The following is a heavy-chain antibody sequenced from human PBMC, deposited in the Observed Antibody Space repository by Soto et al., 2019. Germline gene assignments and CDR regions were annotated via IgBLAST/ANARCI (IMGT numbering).Heavy chain of an antibody. CDR2: IIPIFGTA. V-gene: IGHV1-69*13. Sequence: SVKVSCKASGGTFSSYAISWVRQAPGQGLEWMGGIIPIFGTANYAQKFQGRVTITADESTSTAYMELSSLRSEDTAVYYCARDNSAPQNCGGDCYSDYWGQGTLVTVS. CDR1: GGTFSSYA. D-gene: IGHD2-21*02. J-gene: IGHJ4*02. CDR3: ARDNSAPQNCGGDCYSDY.